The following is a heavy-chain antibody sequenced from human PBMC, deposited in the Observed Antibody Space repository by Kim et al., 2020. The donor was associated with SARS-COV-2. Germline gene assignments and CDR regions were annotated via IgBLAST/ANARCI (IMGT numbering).Heavy chain of an antibody. V-gene: IGHV7-4-1*02. Sequence: ASVKVSCKASGYTFTSYAMNWVRQAPGQGLEWMGWINTNTGNPTYAQGFTGRFVFSLDTSVSTAYLQISSLKAEDTAVYYCARRNIAVADLFVDYWGQGTLVTVSS. CDR1: GYTFTSYA. CDR2: INTNTGNP. CDR3: ARRNIAVADLFVDY. D-gene: IGHD6-19*01. J-gene: IGHJ4*02.